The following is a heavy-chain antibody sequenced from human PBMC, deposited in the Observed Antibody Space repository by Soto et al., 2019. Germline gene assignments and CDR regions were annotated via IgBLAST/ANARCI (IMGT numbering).Heavy chain of an antibody. V-gene: IGHV4-31*03. Sequence: PSETLSLTCTVSGGSISSGGYYWSWIRQHPGKGLEWIGYIYYSESTYYNPSLKSRVTISVDTSKNQFSLKLSSVTAADTAVYYCARAGPRWGPDYYGMDVWGQGTTVTVSS. J-gene: IGHJ6*02. D-gene: IGHD1-26*01. CDR3: ARAGPRWGPDYYGMDV. CDR1: GGSISSGGYY. CDR2: IYYSEST.